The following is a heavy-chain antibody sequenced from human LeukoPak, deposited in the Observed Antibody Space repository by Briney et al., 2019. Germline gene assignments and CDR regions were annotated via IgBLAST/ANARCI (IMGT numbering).Heavy chain of an antibody. CDR3: ASRISCSWYLRDY. V-gene: IGHV4-39*07. D-gene: IGHD6-13*01. J-gene: IGHJ4*02. CDR2: IYYSGST. CDR1: GGSISSSSYY. Sequence: SETLSLTCTVSGGSISSSSYYWGWIRQPPGKGLEWIGSIYYSGSTYYNPSLKSRVTISVDTSKNQFSLKLSSVTAADTAVYYCASRISCSWYLRDYWGQGTLVTVSS.